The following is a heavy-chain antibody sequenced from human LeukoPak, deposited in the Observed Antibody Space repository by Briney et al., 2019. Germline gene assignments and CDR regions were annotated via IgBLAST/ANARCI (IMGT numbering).Heavy chain of an antibody. V-gene: IGHV5-51*01. J-gene: IGHJ4*02. D-gene: IGHD6-19*01. Sequence: GGSLRLSCAASGFTFSSYAMSWVRQMPGKGLEWMGIIYLGDSETRYGPSFQGQVTISADKSISTAYLQWSSLKASDTAMYYCARHPSYTSGWPLDYWGQGTLVTVSS. CDR2: IYLGDSET. CDR1: GFTFSSYA. CDR3: ARHPSYTSGWPLDY.